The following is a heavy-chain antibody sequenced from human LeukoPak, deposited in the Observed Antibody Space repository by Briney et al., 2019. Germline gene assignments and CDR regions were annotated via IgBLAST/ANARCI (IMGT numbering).Heavy chain of an antibody. J-gene: IGHJ4*02. CDR3: AKEVVVPAASKQSLNY. D-gene: IGHD2-2*01. CDR2: ISYDGSNK. CDR1: GFTFSSYG. V-gene: IGHV3-30*18. Sequence: GGSLRLSCAASGFTFSSYGMHWVRRAPGKGLEWVAVISYDGSNKYYADSVKGRFTISRDNSKNTLYLQMNSLRAEDTAVYYCAKEVVVPAASKQSLNYWGRGTLVTVSS.